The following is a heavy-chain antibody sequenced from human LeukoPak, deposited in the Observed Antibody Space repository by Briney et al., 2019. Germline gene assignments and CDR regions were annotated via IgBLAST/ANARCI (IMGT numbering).Heavy chain of an antibody. Sequence: ASVKDSCKASGYSFTGYAMNWVRQAPGQGLEWLGWINTITGNPTYAPGFTGRFVFSLDTSVSTAYPQISSLKTEDTAVYYCARASWFHGLAAYWGQGTLVTVSS. CDR1: GYSFTGYA. J-gene: IGHJ4*02. V-gene: IGHV7-4-1*02. CDR2: INTITGNP. CDR3: ARASWFHGLAAY. D-gene: IGHD3-10*01.